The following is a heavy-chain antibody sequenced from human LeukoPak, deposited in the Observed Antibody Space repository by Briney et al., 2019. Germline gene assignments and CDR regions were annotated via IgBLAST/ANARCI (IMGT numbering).Heavy chain of an antibody. CDR3: ARDRGLYSGVDY. Sequence: NPSETLSLTCTVSGGSISSGDYYWSWIRQPPGKGLEWIGYIYYSGSTYYNPSLKSRVTISVDTSKNQFSLRLSSVTAADTAVYYCARDRGLYSGVDYWGQGTLVTVSS. CDR2: IYYSGST. D-gene: IGHD5-12*01. V-gene: IGHV4-30-4*01. CDR1: GGSISSGDYY. J-gene: IGHJ4*02.